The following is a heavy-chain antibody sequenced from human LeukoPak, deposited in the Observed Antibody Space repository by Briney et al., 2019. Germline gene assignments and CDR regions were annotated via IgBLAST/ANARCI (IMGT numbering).Heavy chain of an antibody. V-gene: IGHV4-61*08. CDR1: GGSISSGGYY. Sequence: SETLSLTCTVSGGSISSGGYYWSWIRQPPGKGLEWIGYIHYSGSPNYNPSLKSRVTISIDTSKNQFSLRLNSVTAADTAVYYCARHSNWNGGVDWFDPWGQGTQVTVSS. CDR2: IHYSGSP. D-gene: IGHD1-20*01. CDR3: ARHSNWNGGVDWFDP. J-gene: IGHJ5*02.